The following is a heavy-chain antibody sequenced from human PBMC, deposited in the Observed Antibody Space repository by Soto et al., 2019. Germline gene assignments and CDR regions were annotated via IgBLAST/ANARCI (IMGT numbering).Heavy chain of an antibody. CDR3: ARGGSPYVWFNEF. CDR1: GGLFSSFA. V-gene: IGHV1-69*13. Sequence: GASVKVSCKDSGGLFSSFAISWVRQAPGQGLEWLGGIIPVFGTTNYAEKFQGRVTITADESTNTAYMELSSLRSGDTAMYYCARGGSPYVWFNEFWGQGTLVTVSS. CDR2: IIPVFGTT. J-gene: IGHJ4*02. D-gene: IGHD3-16*01.